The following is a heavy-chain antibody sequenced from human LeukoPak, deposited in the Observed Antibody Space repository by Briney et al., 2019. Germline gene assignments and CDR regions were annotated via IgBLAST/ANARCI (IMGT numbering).Heavy chain of an antibody. CDR3: ARGDSSGYPDY. CDR1: GDSITNSNW. D-gene: IGHD3-22*01. CDR2: IYHSGST. J-gene: IGHJ4*02. Sequence: PPETLSLTCAVSGDSITNSNWWSWVRQPPGKGLEWIGEIYHSGSTNYNPSLKSRVTISVDRSKNQFSLKLRSVTAADTAVYYCARGDSSGYPDYWGQGTLVTVSS. V-gene: IGHV4-4*03.